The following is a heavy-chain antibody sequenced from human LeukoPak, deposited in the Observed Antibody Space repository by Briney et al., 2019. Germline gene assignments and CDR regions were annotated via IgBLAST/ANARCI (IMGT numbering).Heavy chain of an antibody. Sequence: SVKVSFKASGGTFSSYAISWVRQAPGQGLEWMGGIIPIFGTANYAQKFQGRVTITADESTSTAYMELSSLRSEDTAVYYCARSGGEQLRYFDWSNFDYWGQGTLVTVSS. CDR3: ARSGGEQLRYFDWSNFDY. J-gene: IGHJ4*02. CDR2: IIPIFGTA. D-gene: IGHD3-9*01. V-gene: IGHV1-69*13. CDR1: GGTFSSYA.